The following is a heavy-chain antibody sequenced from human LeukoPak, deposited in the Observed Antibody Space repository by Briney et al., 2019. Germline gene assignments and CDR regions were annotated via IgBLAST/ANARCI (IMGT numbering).Heavy chain of an antibody. J-gene: IGHJ4*02. Sequence: SETLSLTCTVSGGSISSSSYYWGWIRQPPGKGLEWVGSIYYSGSTYYNPSLQRRLTISVDTSKNQFSLKLSSVTAADTAVYYCARVEAAPEDYCSGGSCYTFYFDYWGQGTLVTVSS. D-gene: IGHD2-15*01. CDR3: ARVEAAPEDYCSGGSCYTFYFDY. CDR1: GGSISSSSYY. V-gene: IGHV4-39*07. CDR2: IYYSGST.